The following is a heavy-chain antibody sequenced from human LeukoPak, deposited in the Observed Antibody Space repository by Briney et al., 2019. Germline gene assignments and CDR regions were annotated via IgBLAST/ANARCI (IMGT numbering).Heavy chain of an antibody. V-gene: IGHV3-23*01. J-gene: IGHJ4*02. D-gene: IGHD3-3*01. CDR1: GFTFSNYA. CDR2: ISGSGGNT. CDR3: AKSVNLITIFGVVPFDY. Sequence: PGGSLRLSCAASGFTFSNYAMSWVRQAPGKGLEWVSAISGSGGNTYYADSVKGRFTISRDNSKNTLFLQMNSLRAEDTAVYYCAKSVNLITIFGVVPFDYWGQGTLVTVSS.